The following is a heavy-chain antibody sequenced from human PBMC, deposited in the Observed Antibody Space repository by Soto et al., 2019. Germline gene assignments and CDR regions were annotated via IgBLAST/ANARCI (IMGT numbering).Heavy chain of an antibody. Sequence: QMHLVQSGAEVKKPGSSVKVSCTASGGTFGTYIISWVRQGPGQGLQWMGGIIPIFGTTTYAQKFQGRVTITADESSGTAYMDLSSLRSGDTALYYCTVRSMGDVDSWGQGTLVAVSS. J-gene: IGHJ4*02. CDR3: TVRSMGDVDS. CDR1: GGTFGTYI. V-gene: IGHV1-69*01. D-gene: IGHD1-26*01. CDR2: IIPIFGTT.